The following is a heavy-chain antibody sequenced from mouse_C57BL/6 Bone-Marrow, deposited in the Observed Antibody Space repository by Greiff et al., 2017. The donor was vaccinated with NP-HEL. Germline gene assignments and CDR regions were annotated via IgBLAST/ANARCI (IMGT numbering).Heavy chain of an antibody. D-gene: IGHD1-1*01. CDR3: ASHYYGSTFDY. J-gene: IGHJ2*01. Sequence: VQLKQSGPELVKPGASVKISCKASGYTFTDYYMNWVKQSHGKSLEWIGDINPNNGGTSYNQKFKGKATLTVDKSSSTAYMELRSLTSEDAAFYYCASHYYGSTFDYWGQGTTLTVSS. CDR1: GYTFTDYY. V-gene: IGHV1-26*01. CDR2: INPNNGGT.